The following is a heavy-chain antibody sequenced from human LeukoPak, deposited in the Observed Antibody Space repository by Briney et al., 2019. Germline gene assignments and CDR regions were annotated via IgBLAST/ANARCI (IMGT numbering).Heavy chain of an antibody. V-gene: IGHV3-7*01. D-gene: IGHD6-19*01. CDR3: VRCGVEAGLGY. Sequence: GGSLRLTCEASGVIFSSYRRGWVRQGRGKGRECVANIQADGTVTSYVESVKGRFTMSRDNAKKSMFLQLNSLRDEETAVYKSVRCGVEAGLGYWGQGAMVTVTS. CDR1: GVIFSSYR. J-gene: IGHJ4*02. CDR2: IQADGTVT.